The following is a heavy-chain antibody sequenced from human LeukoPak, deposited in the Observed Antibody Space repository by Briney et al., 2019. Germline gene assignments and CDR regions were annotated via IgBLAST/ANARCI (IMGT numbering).Heavy chain of an antibody. J-gene: IGHJ4*02. D-gene: IGHD1-26*01. CDR1: RSTLTGYS. V-gene: IGHV1-2*02. CDR2: INTNTTGT. CDR3: ARGPRGWELLVYSVYDY. Sequence: EVSVTHHSQASRSTLTGYSLHWVRTATGTRPASIRTINTNTTGTNYQQKYQGRVTMTRDTSISTAYMELSRLRSDDTAVYYCARGPRGWELLVYSVYDYWGQGTLVTVSS.